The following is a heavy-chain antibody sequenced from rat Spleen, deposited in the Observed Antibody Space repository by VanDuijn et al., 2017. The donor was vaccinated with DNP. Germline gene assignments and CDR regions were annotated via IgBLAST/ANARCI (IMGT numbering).Heavy chain of an antibody. CDR1: GFTFSGYW. CDR3: AKDPEYYGFQGYFDY. Sequence: EVQIVETGGGLVEPGRSLKVSCVASGFTFSGYWMYWIRQAPGKGLEWVASINTDGDSTYYLESAKGRFTISRANAENTVYLQMNSLRFDDTATYYCAKDPEYYGFQGYFDYWGQGTLVTVSS. CDR2: INTDGDST. V-gene: IGHV5-58*01. D-gene: IGHD1-6*01. J-gene: IGHJ3*01.